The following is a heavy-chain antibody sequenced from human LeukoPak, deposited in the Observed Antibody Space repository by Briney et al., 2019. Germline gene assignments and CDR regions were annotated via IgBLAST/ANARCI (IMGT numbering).Heavy chain of an antibody. V-gene: IGHV4-31*03. D-gene: IGHD3-10*01. J-gene: IGHJ5*02. CDR2: IYYSGNT. CDR3: ARSKASGAFNWFDP. Sequence: SQTLSLTCTVSGGSVSNGGYYWNWIRQHPGKGLEWIGYIYYSGNTYYNPTLKSRVTISVDTSKNQFSLKLSSVTAADTAVYYCARSKASGAFNWFDPWGQGTLVTVSS. CDR1: GGSVSNGGYY.